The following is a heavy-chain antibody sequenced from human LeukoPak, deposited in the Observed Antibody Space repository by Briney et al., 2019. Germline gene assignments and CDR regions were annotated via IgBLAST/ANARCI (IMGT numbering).Heavy chain of an antibody. Sequence: NPSVTLSLTCTVSGGSISSSGYYWGWIRQPPGKGLEWIGSIYYSGSTYFNPSLKSRVTISVGTSKNQFSLKLSSVTAADTAVYYCASLRYYYGSGSYYYYMDVWGEGTTVTVSS. V-gene: IGHV4-39*07. CDR3: ASLRYYYGSGSYYYYMDV. J-gene: IGHJ6*03. D-gene: IGHD3-10*01. CDR2: IYYSGST. CDR1: GGSISSSGYY.